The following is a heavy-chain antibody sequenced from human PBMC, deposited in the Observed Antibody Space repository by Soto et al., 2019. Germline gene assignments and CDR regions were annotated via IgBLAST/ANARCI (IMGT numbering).Heavy chain of an antibody. D-gene: IGHD4-17*01. CDR1: GSSIGSSYY. J-gene: IGHJ4*02. Sequence: SETLSLTFTVSGSSIGSSYYWGWIRQPPGKGLEWIGTIHHGGSSFYNPSLKSRVTISVDTSKNQFSLKLSSVTAAETAVYYCARVTTVIDFDYWGQGTLVTVSS. CDR3: ARVTTVIDFDY. V-gene: IGHV4-38-2*02. CDR2: IHHGGSS.